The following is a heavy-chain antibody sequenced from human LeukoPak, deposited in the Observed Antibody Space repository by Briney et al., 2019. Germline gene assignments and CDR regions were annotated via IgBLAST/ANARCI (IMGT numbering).Heavy chain of an antibody. V-gene: IGHV1-18*04. Sequence: GASVKVSCKASGYTFTSYGISWVRQAPGQGLEWMGWISAYNGNTNYAQKLQGRVAMTTDTSTNTAYLELRNPRSDDTAVYYCAREDYFEYWGQGTLVTVSS. CDR3: AREDYFEY. J-gene: IGHJ4*02. CDR2: ISAYNGNT. CDR1: GYTFTSYG.